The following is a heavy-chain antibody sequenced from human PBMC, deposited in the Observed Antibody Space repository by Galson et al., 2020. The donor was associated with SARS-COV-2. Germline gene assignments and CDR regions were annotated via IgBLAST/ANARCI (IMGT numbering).Heavy chain of an antibody. Sequence: GGSLRLSCAASGFTFSSYSMNWVRQAPGKGLEWVSSISSSSSYIYYADSVKGRFTISRDNAKNSLYLQMNSLRAEDTAVYYCARDGGTTVTTSVGYYGMDVWGQGTTVTVSS. D-gene: IGHD4-17*01. CDR1: GFTFSSYS. CDR2: ISSSSSYI. CDR3: ARDGGTTVTTSVGYYGMDV. J-gene: IGHJ6*02. V-gene: IGHV3-21*01.